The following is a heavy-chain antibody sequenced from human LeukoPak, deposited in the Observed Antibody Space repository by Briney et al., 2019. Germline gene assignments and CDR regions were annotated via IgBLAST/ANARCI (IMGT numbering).Heavy chain of an antibody. CDR1: GLTFSDYW. V-gene: IGHV3-74*01. Sequence: GGSLRLSCAASGLTFSDYWMHWVRQAPGKGLVWVSRLTSDGRSTSYADSVKGRFTMSRDNAKNTLLLQMNSLRDEDTAVYYCARGASTYSDYWGQGTPVTVSS. CDR3: ARGASTYSDY. CDR2: LTSDGRST. J-gene: IGHJ4*02.